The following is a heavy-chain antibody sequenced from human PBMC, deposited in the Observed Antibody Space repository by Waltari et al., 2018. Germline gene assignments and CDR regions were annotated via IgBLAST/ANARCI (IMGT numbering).Heavy chain of an antibody. Sequence: EVQLLESGGGLVPPGGSLRLAGAASGFTFSNYGMSWVRQAPGKGLEWVSSFTGGDPLTFYADSVKGRFTISRDNSKKTLYLQMESLRAEDTAIYYCAKQGVGWLDDFELWGQGTLVTVSS. V-gene: IGHV3-23*01. CDR3: AKQGVGWLDDFEL. CDR1: GFTFSNYG. CDR2: FTGGDPLT. D-gene: IGHD3-3*01. J-gene: IGHJ4*02.